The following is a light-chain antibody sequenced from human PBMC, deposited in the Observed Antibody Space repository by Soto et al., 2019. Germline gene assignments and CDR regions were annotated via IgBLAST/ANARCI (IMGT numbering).Light chain of an antibody. J-gene: IGLJ3*02. CDR1: SSDVGGYKF. CDR3: SSFTTSNTWM. V-gene: IGLV2-14*01. Sequence: QSALTQPASVSGSPGQSITISFTGTSSDVGGYKFVSWYQQHPGNAPKLMIYQVSNQPSGVSDRFSGSKSGNTASLTISGLKAEAEADYYCSSFTTSNTWMFGGGTKLTVL. CDR2: QVS.